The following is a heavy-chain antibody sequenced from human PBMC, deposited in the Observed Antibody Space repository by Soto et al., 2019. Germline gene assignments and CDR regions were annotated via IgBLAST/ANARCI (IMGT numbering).Heavy chain of an antibody. J-gene: IGHJ6*02. D-gene: IGHD6-13*01. Sequence: QVQLVQSGVEVKTPGASVKVSCTAHGYNLRDYGVSWLRQAPGQGFEWMGWISGDNVNRRSSQRFQDRLTLTTDTSTNTAFLEGRSLRSDDTAVYYCGREGQQLAQEQYFQFNGVDVWGQGTSVTVSS. CDR1: GYNLRDYG. CDR3: GREGQQLAQEQYFQFNGVDV. V-gene: IGHV1-18*01. CDR2: ISGDNVNR.